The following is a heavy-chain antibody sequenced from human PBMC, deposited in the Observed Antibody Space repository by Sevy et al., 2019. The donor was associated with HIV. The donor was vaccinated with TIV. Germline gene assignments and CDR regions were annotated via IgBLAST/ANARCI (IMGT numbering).Heavy chain of an antibody. Sequence: ASVKVSCKASGDIFSGYYIHWVRQAPGQGLEWMGCLNPASGGTKYAQRFQGRVTMTWDTSITTAHMELSRLTSDDAAVYYCASLTYYYDNGIYQTSFDPWGQGTLVTVSS. J-gene: IGHJ5*02. CDR1: GDIFSGYY. CDR3: ASLTYYYDNGIYQTSFDP. V-gene: IGHV1-2*02. CDR2: LNPASGGT. D-gene: IGHD3-22*01.